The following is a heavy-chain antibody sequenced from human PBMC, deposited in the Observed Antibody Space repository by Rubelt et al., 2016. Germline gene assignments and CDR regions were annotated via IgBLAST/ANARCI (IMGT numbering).Heavy chain of an antibody. CDR2: INPGGTST. V-gene: IGHV3-74*02. D-gene: IGHD3-10*01. CDR3: ARERGFNSFDY. J-gene: IGHJ4*02. CDR1: GLTFSSYW. Sequence: EVQLVESGGGLVQPGGSLRLSCASSGLTFSSYWPHWVRQAPGKGLLWVSRINPGGTSTNYADSVKGRFTSSRDTTKNTRYLRMSRLGAEDTAVYYCARERGFNSFDYWGQGTLVTVSS.